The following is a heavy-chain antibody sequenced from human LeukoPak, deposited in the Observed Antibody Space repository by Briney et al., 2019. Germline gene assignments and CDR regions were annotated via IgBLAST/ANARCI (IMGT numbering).Heavy chain of an antibody. CDR3: ASVKDIVVGGGPYYFDY. J-gene: IGHJ4*02. V-gene: IGHV1-2*02. CDR2: INPHNADT. Sequence: GASVKVSCKASGYTFTGYYSHWVRQAPGQGLEWMGWINPHNADTNYAQRFQGRVTMTRDTSITTAYMVLSRLRSDDTAVYYCASVKDIVVGGGPYYFDYWGQGTLVTVSS. D-gene: IGHD2-15*01. CDR1: GYTFTGYY.